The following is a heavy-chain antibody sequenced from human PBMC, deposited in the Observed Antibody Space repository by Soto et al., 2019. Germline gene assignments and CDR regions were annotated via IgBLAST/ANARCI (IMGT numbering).Heavy chain of an antibody. CDR2: IYYSGST. CDR3: ARIETGRVVTRPNWLDP. Sequence: SETQSLTCTVSGGSSSSGGYYWSWIRQHPGKGLEWIGYIYYSGSTYYNPSLKSRVTISVDTSKNQFSLKLSSVTAADTAVYYCARIETGRVVTRPNWLDPWGQGTLVTVSS. V-gene: IGHV4-31*03. J-gene: IGHJ5*02. D-gene: IGHD2-21*02. CDR1: GGSSSSGGYY.